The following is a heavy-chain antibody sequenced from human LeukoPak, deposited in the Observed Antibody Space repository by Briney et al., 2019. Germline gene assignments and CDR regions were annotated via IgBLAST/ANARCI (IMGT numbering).Heavy chain of an antibody. CDR1: GFTFSSYW. Sequence: GGSLRLSCAASGFTFSSYWMHWVRQAPGKGLVWVSRIICDGSSISYADSVKGRFTISRDNAKNTLYLQMNSLRAEDTAVYYCAKDQHYDILTSAIDYWGQGTLVTVSS. CDR2: IICDGSSI. J-gene: IGHJ4*02. D-gene: IGHD3-9*01. V-gene: IGHV3-74*01. CDR3: AKDQHYDILTSAIDY.